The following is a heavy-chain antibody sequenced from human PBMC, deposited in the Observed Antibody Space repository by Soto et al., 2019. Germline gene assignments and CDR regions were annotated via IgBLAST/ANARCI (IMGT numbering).Heavy chain of an antibody. CDR2: VIPILGQA. CDR1: GGIFSSYA. CDR3: ARVGGVGAPPGADY. V-gene: IGHV1-69*01. Sequence: QVQLVQSGAEVKKPGSSVKVSCKASGGIFSSYAISWLRQAPGQGLGWMGAVIPILGQAYYAQNFQDRVTITADESTRAAYMELISLRSDDTAVYFCARVGGVGAPPGADYWGQGTLVTVSS. J-gene: IGHJ4*02. D-gene: IGHD1-26*01.